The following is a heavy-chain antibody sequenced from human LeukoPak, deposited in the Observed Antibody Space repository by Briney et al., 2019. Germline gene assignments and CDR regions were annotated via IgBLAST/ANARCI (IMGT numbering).Heavy chain of an antibody. CDR2: IIPIFGSG. CDR3: AKGHDDFRQFDF. CDR1: VGIFANYA. Sequence: ASVKVSCKASVGIFANYAISWVRKAPGQGLEWMGGIIPIFGSGHSAQKFQGRLTITADESTRTTYMELSSLRSEDTAVYYCAKGHDDFRQFDFWGQGTLVIVSS. J-gene: IGHJ4*02. D-gene: IGHD2/OR15-2a*01. V-gene: IGHV1-69*01.